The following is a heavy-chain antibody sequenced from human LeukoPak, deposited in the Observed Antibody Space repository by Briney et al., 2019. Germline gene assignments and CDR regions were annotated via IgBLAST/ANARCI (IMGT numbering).Heavy chain of an antibody. J-gene: IGHJ4*02. V-gene: IGHV4-39*01. Sequence: SETLSLTCTVSGGSISSSSYYWGWIRQPPGKGLEWIGSIYYSGSTYYNPSLKSRVTISVDTSKNQFSLKLSSVTAADTAVYYCARLQKGAETNFDYWGQGTLATVSS. CDR3: ARLQKGAETNFDY. CDR1: GGSISSSSYY. D-gene: IGHD1-26*01. CDR2: IYYSGST.